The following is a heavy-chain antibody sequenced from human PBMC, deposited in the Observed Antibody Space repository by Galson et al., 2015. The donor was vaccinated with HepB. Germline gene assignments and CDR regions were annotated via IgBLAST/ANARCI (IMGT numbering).Heavy chain of an antibody. V-gene: IGHV1-18*01. Sequence: SVKVSCKASGYTFTSYGISWVRQAPGQGLEWMGWISAYNGNTNYAQKLQGRVTMTTDTSTSTAYMELRSLRSDDTAVYYCARVGPIAVAGQYYYYYYMDVWGKGTTVTVSS. J-gene: IGHJ6*03. CDR1: GYTFTSYG. D-gene: IGHD6-19*01. CDR3: ARVGPIAVAGQYYYYYYMDV. CDR2: ISAYNGNT.